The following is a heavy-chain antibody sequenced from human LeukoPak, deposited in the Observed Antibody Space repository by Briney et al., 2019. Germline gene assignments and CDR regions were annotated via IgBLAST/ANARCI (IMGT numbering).Heavy chain of an antibody. CDR2: VYYTGST. J-gene: IGHJ4*02. V-gene: IGHV4-59*01. Sequence: SSEALSLTCTVSGGSFEHYFWSWIRQPPGKGLEFIGYVYYTGSTHYSPSLKSRLTISADTAKNQFSLKLRSVTAADKAVYYCASHRRSHGAEYWGQGTLVTVSS. CDR1: GGSFEHYF. D-gene: IGHD5-18*01. CDR3: ASHRRSHGAEY.